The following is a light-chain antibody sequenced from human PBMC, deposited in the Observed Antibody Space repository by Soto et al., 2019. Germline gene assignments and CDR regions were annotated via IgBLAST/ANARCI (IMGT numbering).Light chain of an antibody. CDR2: FGS. Sequence: DIVMTQSPLSLPVTPGEPASISCRSNQSLLHSNGYNYLDWYLQKPGQSPQLLLYFGSNRASGVPDRFSGSGSGTDFTLTISRLEPEDFAVYYCQQYGYSRTFGQGTKVDIK. CDR1: QSLLHSNGYNY. V-gene: IGKV2-28*01. J-gene: IGKJ1*01. CDR3: QQYGYSRT.